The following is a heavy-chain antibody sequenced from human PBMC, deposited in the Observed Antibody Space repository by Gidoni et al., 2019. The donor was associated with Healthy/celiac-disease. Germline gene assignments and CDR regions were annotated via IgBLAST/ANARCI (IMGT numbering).Heavy chain of an antibody. J-gene: IGHJ2*01. CDR2: INHSGST. D-gene: IGHD4-17*01. V-gene: IGHV4-34*01. CDR3: ARGEPYGLLYGDYDREFDL. CDR1: GGSFSGYY. Sequence: QVQLQQWGAGLLKPSETLSLTCAVYGGSFSGYYWSWIRQPPGKGLEWIGEINHSGSTNYNPSLKSRVTISVDTSKNQFSLKLSSVTAADTAVYYCARGEPYGLLYGDYDREFDLWGRGTLVTVSS.